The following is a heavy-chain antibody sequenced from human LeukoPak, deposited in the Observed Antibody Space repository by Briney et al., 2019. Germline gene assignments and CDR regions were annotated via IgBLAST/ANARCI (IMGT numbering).Heavy chain of an antibody. CDR2: ISGSAGST. D-gene: IGHD4-17*01. V-gene: IGHV3-23*01. J-gene: IGHJ6*03. CDR1: GFTFSSYA. CDR3: AKVRLTVTYYYYMDV. Sequence: GGSLRLPCAASGFTFSSYAMSWVRQAPGKGLEWVSAISGSAGSTYYADSVKGRFTISRDNSKNTLYLQMNSLRAEDTAVYYCAKVRLTVTYYYYMDVWGKGTTVTVSS.